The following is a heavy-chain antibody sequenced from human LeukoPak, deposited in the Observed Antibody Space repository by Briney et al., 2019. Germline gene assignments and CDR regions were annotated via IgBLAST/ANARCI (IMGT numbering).Heavy chain of an antibody. Sequence: GGSLRLSCAASGFSFSSFWMSWVRLAPGKGLEWVANIKQDGSNQQYVDSVKGRFTISRDNAKNSLYLQMTSLRVEDTAVYYCARFSRSIPVVFWGQGTLVTVSA. CDR2: IKQDGSNQ. CDR3: ARFSRSIPVVF. V-gene: IGHV3-7*01. D-gene: IGHD6-19*01. J-gene: IGHJ4*02. CDR1: GFSFSSFW.